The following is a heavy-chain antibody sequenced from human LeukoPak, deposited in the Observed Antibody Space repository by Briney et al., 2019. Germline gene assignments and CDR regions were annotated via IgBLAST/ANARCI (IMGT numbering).Heavy chain of an antibody. J-gene: IGHJ2*01. V-gene: IGHV4-59*01. Sequence: SETLSLTCTVSGGSISSYYWSWIRQPPGKGLEWIGYIYYSGSTNYNPSLKSRVTISVDTSRNQFSLKLSSVTAADTAVYYCARDSSYSSSWGDWYFDLWGRGTLVTVSS. D-gene: IGHD6-13*01. CDR3: ARDSSYSSSWGDWYFDL. CDR2: IYYSGST. CDR1: GGSISSYY.